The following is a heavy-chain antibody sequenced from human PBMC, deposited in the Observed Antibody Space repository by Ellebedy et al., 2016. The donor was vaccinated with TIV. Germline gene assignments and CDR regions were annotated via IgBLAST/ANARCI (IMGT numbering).Heavy chain of an antibody. Sequence: AASVNVSCKISGYTLSDYLISWVRQAPGQGLEWMGWLTPLNGNTNYAQKFQGRVTMTSDTSTTTAYLELRSLRSDDTAVYYCSRLAAGGVRYFDVWGRGTLVTVSS. V-gene: IGHV1-18*04. CDR2: LTPLNGNT. CDR1: GYTLSDYL. CDR3: SRLAAGGVRYFDV. J-gene: IGHJ2*01. D-gene: IGHD6-13*01.